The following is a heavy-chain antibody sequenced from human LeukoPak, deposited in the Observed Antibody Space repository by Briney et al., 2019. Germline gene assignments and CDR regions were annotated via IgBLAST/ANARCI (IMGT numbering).Heavy chain of an antibody. CDR2: IKRETDGGTT. J-gene: IGHJ4*02. CDR1: GFTFTNYI. CDR3: TTEANYDSSGYLN. V-gene: IGHV3-15*01. Sequence: PGGSLRLSCAASGFTFTNYILNWVRQAPGKGLEWVGRIKRETDGGTTDYAAPVKGRFTISRDDSKNTLYLHMNSLKTEDTAVYHCTTEANYDSSGYLNWGQGTLVTVSS. D-gene: IGHD3-22*01.